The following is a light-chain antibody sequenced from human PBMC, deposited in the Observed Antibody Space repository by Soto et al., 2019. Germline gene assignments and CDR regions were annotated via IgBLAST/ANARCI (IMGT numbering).Light chain of an antibody. CDR2: DAS. CDR3: QQRSNWPPVA. CDR1: QSVSSY. J-gene: IGKJ1*01. Sequence: EVVLTQSPATLSLSPGERAALSCRASQSVSSYLAWYQQKPGQAPRLLIYDASNRATGIPAGFSGSGSGTDFTLTISSLEPEDFAVYYCQQRSNWPPVAFGQGTKVDIK. V-gene: IGKV3-11*01.